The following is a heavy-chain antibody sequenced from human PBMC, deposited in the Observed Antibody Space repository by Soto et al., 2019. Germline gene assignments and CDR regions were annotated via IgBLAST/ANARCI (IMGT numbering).Heavy chain of an antibody. CDR1: GYTFTSYG. D-gene: IGHD1-26*01. CDR3: ARANQWELLFDY. V-gene: IGHV1-3*01. CDR2: INAGNGNT. Sequence: ASVEVACKASGYTFTSYGMDWVRQAPGQRLEWMGWINAGNGNTKYSQKSQGRVTITRDTSASTAYMELSSLRSEDTAVYYCARANQWELLFDYWGQGTLVTVSS. J-gene: IGHJ4*02.